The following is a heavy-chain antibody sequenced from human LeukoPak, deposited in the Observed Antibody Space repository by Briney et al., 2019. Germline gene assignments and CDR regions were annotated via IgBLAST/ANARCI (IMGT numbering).Heavy chain of an antibody. CDR3: ARDPDGYSSGSGDY. Sequence: PGRSLRLSCSASGFTFSSYAMHWVRQAPGKGLEWVAVISYDGSNKYYADSVKGRFTISRDNSKNTLYLQMNSLRAEDTAVYYCARDPDGYSSGSGDYWGQGTLVTVSS. J-gene: IGHJ4*02. V-gene: IGHV3-30-3*01. CDR2: ISYDGSNK. D-gene: IGHD6-19*01. CDR1: GFTFSSYA.